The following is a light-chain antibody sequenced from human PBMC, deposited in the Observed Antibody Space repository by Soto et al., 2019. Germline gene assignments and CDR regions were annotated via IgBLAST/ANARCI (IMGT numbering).Light chain of an antibody. CDR1: QGIRND. Sequence: DIQMTQSPSSLSASVGDRVTITCRASQGIRNDLDWYQQKPGKAPKRLIYAASSLQSGDPSRFSGSGSGTEFTLPISGLQAEDFATYYCLQRNSYPWTFGQRTKVDIK. V-gene: IGKV1-17*01. J-gene: IGKJ1*01. CDR2: AAS. CDR3: LQRNSYPWT.